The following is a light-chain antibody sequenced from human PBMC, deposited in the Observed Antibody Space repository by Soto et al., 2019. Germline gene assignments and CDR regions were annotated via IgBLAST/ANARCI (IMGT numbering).Light chain of an antibody. Sequence: QSALTQPASVSGSPEQSITLSCTGTTSDVGGYHFVSWYQQHPGKAPKLMIYEVTNRPSGVSDRFSGSKSGNTASLTISGLQAEDEADYYCYSYTTTSTYVFGSGTKLTVL. CDR1: TSDVGGYHF. V-gene: IGLV2-14*01. CDR3: YSYTTTSTYV. J-gene: IGLJ1*01. CDR2: EVT.